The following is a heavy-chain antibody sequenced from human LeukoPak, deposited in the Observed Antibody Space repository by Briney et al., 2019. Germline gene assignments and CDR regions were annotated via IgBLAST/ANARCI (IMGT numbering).Heavy chain of an antibody. V-gene: IGHV1-69*13. CDR1: GGTFSSYA. CDR2: IIPIFGTA. CDR3: ARGQYQLLGYLYYYYYGMDV. J-gene: IGHJ6*02. D-gene: IGHD2-2*01. Sequence: GASVKVSCKASGGTFSSYAISWVRQAPGQGLEWMGGIIPIFGTANYAQKFQGRVTITADESTSTAYMELSSLRSEDTAVYYCARGQYQLLGYLYYYYYGMDVWGQGTTVTVSS.